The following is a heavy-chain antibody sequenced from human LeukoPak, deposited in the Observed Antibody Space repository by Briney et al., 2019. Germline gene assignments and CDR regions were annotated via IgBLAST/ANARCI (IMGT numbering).Heavy chain of an antibody. CDR3: ARDYDILDY. D-gene: IGHD3-9*01. J-gene: IGHJ4*02. Sequence: SETLSLICTVSGGSISSYYWSWLRQPAGRGRGWIGRIYTSWTTNYNPSLKSRVTMSVDTSKNQFSLKLSSVTAADTAVYYCARDYDILDYWGQGTLVTVSS. CDR2: IYTSWTT. V-gene: IGHV4-4*07. CDR1: GGSISSYY.